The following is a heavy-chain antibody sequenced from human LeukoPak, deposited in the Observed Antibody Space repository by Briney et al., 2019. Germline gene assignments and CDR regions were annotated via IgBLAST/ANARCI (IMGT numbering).Heavy chain of an antibody. CDR2: MNPNSGNT. J-gene: IGHJ6*03. V-gene: IGHV1-8*03. Sequence: ASVKVSCKASGYTFTGYYMHWVRQASGQGLEWMGWMNPNSGNTGYAQKFQGRVTITRNTSISTAYMELSSLRSEDTAVYYCARGIGYSYGYYYYMDVWGKGTTVTVSS. CDR1: GYTFTGYY. D-gene: IGHD5-18*01. CDR3: ARGIGYSYGYYYYMDV.